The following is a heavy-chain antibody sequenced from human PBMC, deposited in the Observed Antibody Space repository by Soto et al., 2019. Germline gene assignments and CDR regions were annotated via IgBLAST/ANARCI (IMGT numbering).Heavy chain of an antibody. J-gene: IGHJ4*02. CDR1: GFSFSNAL. CDR2: IKSKVDGGTI. Sequence: GGSLRLSCAAAGFSFSNALMNGVRQAPGEGLEWVGRIKSKVDGGTIDYAAPVKGRFTISRDDSKNTFYLQMDSLKTEETAVYYCSTGGYYFDYWGQGTLVTVSS. V-gene: IGHV3-15*01. CDR3: STGGYYFDY. D-gene: IGHD3-16*01.